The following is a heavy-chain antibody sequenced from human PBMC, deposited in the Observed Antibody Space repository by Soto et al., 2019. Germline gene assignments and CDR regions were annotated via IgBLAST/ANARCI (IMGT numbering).Heavy chain of an antibody. D-gene: IGHD6-19*01. J-gene: IGHJ6*03. CDR1: SGSISSSNW. V-gene: IGHV4-4*03. CDR2: IYHSGST. CDR3: ARAQISSGRDYYYYYMDV. Sequence: NLRETLSLTCAVSSGSISSSNWWSWVRQPPGKGLEWIGEIYHSGSTNYNPSLKSRVTISVDKSKNQFSLKLSSVTAADTAVYYCARAQISSGRDYYYYYMDVWGKGTTVTVSS.